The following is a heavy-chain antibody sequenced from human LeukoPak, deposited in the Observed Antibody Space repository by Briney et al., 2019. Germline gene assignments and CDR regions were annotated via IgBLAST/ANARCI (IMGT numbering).Heavy chain of an antibody. CDR3: ARDYPGYDISTGYYDEENFDY. D-gene: IGHD3-9*01. V-gene: IGHV1-18*01. J-gene: IGHJ4*02. Sequence: ASVKVSCKASGYTFTSYAMHWVRQAPGQRLEWMGWISAYNGNTNYAQKLQGRVTMTTDTSTSTAYMELRSLRSDDTAVYYCARDYPGYDISTGYYDEENFDYWGQGTLVTVSS. CDR1: GYTFTSYA. CDR2: ISAYNGNT.